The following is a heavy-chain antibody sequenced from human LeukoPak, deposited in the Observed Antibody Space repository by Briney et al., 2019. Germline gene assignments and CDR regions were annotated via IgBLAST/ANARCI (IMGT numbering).Heavy chain of an antibody. CDR3: AKDMEGSSQGY. D-gene: IGHD6-6*01. J-gene: IGHJ4*02. V-gene: IGHV3-23*01. Sequence: GASLRLSCAASGFTFSSYAMSWVRQAPGKGLEWVSAISGSGGSTYYADSVKGRFTISRDNSKNTLYLQMNSLRAEDTALYYCAKDMEGSSQGYWGQGTLVTVSS. CDR1: GFTFSSYA. CDR2: ISGSGGST.